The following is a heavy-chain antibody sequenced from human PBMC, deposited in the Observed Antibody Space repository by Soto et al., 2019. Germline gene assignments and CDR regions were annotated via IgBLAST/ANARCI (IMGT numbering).Heavy chain of an antibody. J-gene: IGHJ4*02. CDR1: SGSISSPNW. D-gene: IGHD3-10*01. V-gene: IGHV4-4*02. Sequence: QVQLQESGPGLVKPSGTLSLTCAVSSGSISSPNWWSWVRQPPGKGLEWIGEIYHSGSTRYNPSLQSRVTISLDTSKNQFSLRLTSVAAADTAVYYCARQAPYGSVRIYDYWGQGSLVTVSS. CDR3: ARQAPYGSVRIYDY. CDR2: IYHSGST.